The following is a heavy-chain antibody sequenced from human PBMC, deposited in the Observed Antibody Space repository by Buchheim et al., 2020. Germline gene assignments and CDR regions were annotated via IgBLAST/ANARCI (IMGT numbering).Heavy chain of an antibody. CDR2: ISYDGSNK. CDR3: ARGPYYYDSSGSRALDY. J-gene: IGHJ4*02. Sequence: QVQLVESGGGVVQPGRSLRLSCAASGSTFSSYAMHWVRQAPGKGLEWVALISYDGSNKYYADSVKGRFTISRDNSKNTLYLQMNSLRTEDTAVYYCARGPYYYDSSGSRALDYWGQGTL. CDR1: GSTFSSYA. V-gene: IGHV3-30*04. D-gene: IGHD3-22*01.